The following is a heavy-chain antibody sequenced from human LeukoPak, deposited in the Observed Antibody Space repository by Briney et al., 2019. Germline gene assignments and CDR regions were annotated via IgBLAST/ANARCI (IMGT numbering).Heavy chain of an antibody. CDR1: GGSISSSSYF. V-gene: IGHV4-39*01. D-gene: IGHD3-22*01. CDR3: ARRYYDSSAPGRDYLDY. Sequence: PSETLSLTCTVSGGSISSSSYFWGWIRQPPGKGLEWIGNIDHSVNTDYNPSLKSRVTISKDTSKNQFSLKVTSVTAADTAVYYCARRYYDSSAPGRDYLDYWGQGTLVTVSS. J-gene: IGHJ4*02. CDR2: IDHSVNT.